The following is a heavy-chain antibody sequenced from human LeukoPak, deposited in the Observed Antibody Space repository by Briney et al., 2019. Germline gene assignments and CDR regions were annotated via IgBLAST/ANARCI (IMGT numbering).Heavy chain of an antibody. J-gene: IGHJ6*03. CDR1: GYTFTGYY. D-gene: IGHD4-17*01. V-gene: IGHV1-2*02. Sequence: ASVKVSCKASGYTFTGYYMHWVRQAPEQGLEWMGWINPNSGGTNYAQKFQGRVTMTRDTSISTAYMELSRLRSDDTAVYYCAMGATVTSNYYYYMDVWGKGTTVTVSS. CDR3: AMGATVTSNYYYYMDV. CDR2: INPNSGGT.